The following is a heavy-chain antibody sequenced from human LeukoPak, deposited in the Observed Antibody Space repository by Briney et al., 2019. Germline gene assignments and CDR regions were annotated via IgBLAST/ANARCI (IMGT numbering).Heavy chain of an antibody. CDR1: GFTFSSYA. CDR3: ARATFFSGSYYYFDY. D-gene: IGHD1-26*01. J-gene: IGHJ4*02. V-gene: IGHV3-30*04. Sequence: GGSLRLSCAASGFTFSSYAMHWVRQAPGKGLEWVAVISYDGSNKYYADSVKGRFTISRDNSKNTLYLQMNSPRAEDTAVYYCARATFFSGSYYYFDYWGQGTLVTVSS. CDR2: ISYDGSNK.